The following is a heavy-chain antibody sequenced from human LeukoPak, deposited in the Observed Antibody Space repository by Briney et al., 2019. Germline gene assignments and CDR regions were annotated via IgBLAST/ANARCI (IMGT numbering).Heavy chain of an antibody. V-gene: IGHV1-69*04. CDR1: GGTFSSYA. Sequence: ASVKVSCKASGGTFSSYAISWVRQAPGQGLEWMGRIIPILGIANYAQKFQGRVTITADKSTSTAYMELNSLRAEDTAVYYCAKPRFEKKTYYFDYWGQGTLVTVSS. CDR3: AKPRFEKKTYYFDY. D-gene: IGHD3-10*01. CDR2: IIPILGIA. J-gene: IGHJ4*02.